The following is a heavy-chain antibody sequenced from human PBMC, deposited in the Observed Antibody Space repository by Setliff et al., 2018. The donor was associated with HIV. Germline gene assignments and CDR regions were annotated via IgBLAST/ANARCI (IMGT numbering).Heavy chain of an antibody. V-gene: IGHV3-23*01. CDR3: ARDPGMATTYGGDYYYYGLDV. CDR1: GFNFSSSS. D-gene: IGHD5-12*01. CDR2: INPPGDST. J-gene: IGHJ6*02. Sequence: RGSLRLSCATSGFNFSSSSMSWVRQAPGRGLEWVSAINPPGDSTYYAESVRGRFILSRDNSGNTLYLQMTSLRAEDTALYHCARDPGMATTYGGDYYYYGLDVWGQGTTVTVSS.